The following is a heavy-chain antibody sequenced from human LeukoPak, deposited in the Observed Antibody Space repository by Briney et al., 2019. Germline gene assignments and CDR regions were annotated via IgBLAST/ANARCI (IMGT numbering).Heavy chain of an antibody. D-gene: IGHD6-19*01. V-gene: IGHV1-46*01. J-gene: IGHJ5*02. CDR1: GYTFTRYY. CDR3: ARDQVAEDGNNWFDP. Sequence: ASVKVSCKASGYTFTRYYMYWVRQAPGQGLEWMGIINPSGGSTSYAQKFQGRVTMTRDTSTSTVYMELSSLRSEDTAVYYCARDQVAEDGNNWFDPWGQGTLVTVSS. CDR2: INPSGGST.